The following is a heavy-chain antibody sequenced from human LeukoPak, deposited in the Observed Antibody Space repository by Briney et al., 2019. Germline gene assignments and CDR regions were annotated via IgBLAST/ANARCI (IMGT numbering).Heavy chain of an antibody. V-gene: IGHV3-23*01. D-gene: IGHD6-13*01. Sequence: HPGGSLRLSCAASGFTFSSYAMNWVRQAPGKGLEWVSFISGSGGSGGNYADSVKGRFTISRDNSKNTLYLQMNSLRAEDTAVYYCATSKQQVMPRYFDYWGQGTLVTVSS. CDR3: ATSKQQVMPRYFDY. CDR1: GFTFSSYA. J-gene: IGHJ4*03. CDR2: ISGSGGSGG.